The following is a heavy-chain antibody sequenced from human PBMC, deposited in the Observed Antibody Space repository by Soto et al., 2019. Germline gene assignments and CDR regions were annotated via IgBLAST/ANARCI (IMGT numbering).Heavy chain of an antibody. J-gene: IGHJ4*02. CDR1: GGSISSGDYY. D-gene: IGHD2-21*01. CDR3: ARTESVGHPVVPDY. Sequence: QVQLQASGPGLVKPSQTLSLTCTVSGGSISSGDYYWNWIRQHQGKRLEWIGYIYHRGSTNYNPSHKNRITISMDTAKNQISLKLSSLSTADTAVYYCARTESVGHPVVPDYCSQITLVTVSS. V-gene: IGHV4-31*03. CDR2: IYHRGST.